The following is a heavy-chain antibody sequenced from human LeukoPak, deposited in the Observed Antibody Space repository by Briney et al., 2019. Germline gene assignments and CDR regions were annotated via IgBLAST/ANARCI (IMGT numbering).Heavy chain of an antibody. Sequence: GGSLRLSCAASGFTFSDYYMSWIRQAPGKGLDWVSYISSSGSTIYYADSVKGRFTISRDNAKNSLYLQMISLRAEDTAVYYCVRSALAYGGYVDYWGQGTLVTVSS. CDR1: GFTFSDYY. J-gene: IGHJ4*02. CDR3: VRSALAYGGYVDY. D-gene: IGHD4/OR15-4a*01. V-gene: IGHV3-11*04. CDR2: ISSSGSTI.